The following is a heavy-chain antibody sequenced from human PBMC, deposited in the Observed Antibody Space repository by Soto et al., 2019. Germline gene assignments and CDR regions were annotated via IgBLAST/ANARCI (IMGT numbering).Heavy chain of an antibody. CDR3: ASAALAADYFGH. D-gene: IGHD6-19*01. V-gene: IGHV4-30-4*08. J-gene: IGHJ4*02. CDR1: DGSISSGDYY. Sequence: SETLSLTCTVSDGSISSGDYYWSWIRQPPGKGLEWIAYMYYGGNTCYNPSLKSRITISIDTSKNQVSLRVNSVTAADTAVYYCASAALAADYFGHWGQGILVTVSS. CDR2: MYYGGNT.